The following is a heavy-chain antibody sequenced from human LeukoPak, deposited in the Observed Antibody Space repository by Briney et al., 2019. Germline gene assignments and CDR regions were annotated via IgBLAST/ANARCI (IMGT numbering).Heavy chain of an antibody. CDR3: AREPLFDC. Sequence: SETLSLTCTVSGGSISSGSYYWSWIRQPAGKGLEWIGRIYTSGSTHYNPSLKSRVTISVDTSKNQFSLKLSSVTAADTAVYYCAREPLFDCWGQGTLVTVSS. J-gene: IGHJ4*02. CDR2: IYTSGST. CDR1: GGSISSGSYY. V-gene: IGHV4-61*02.